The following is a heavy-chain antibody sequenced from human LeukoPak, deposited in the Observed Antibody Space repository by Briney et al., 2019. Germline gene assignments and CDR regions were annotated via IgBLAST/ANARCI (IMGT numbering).Heavy chain of an antibody. V-gene: IGHV1-69-2*01. CDR3: ASDSFGGNWFDP. CDR1: VHTFTYNY. Sequence: ASVTVSFMCAVHTFTYNYIHWVRQAPGKGLEWMGRIDPEDGEIIYAEKFQGRVTITPDRSTDTAYMSLSSLRSEDTAGDRCASDSFGGNWFDPWGQGTLVTVSS. CDR2: IDPEDGEI. J-gene: IGHJ5*02. D-gene: IGHD3-16*01.